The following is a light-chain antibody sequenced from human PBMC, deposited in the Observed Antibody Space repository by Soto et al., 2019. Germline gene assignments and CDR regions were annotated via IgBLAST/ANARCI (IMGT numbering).Light chain of an antibody. Sequence: DIQMTQSPSSLSASVGDRVTITCRASQGVGKSLVWVQQKPGKAPKSLISGASTLQSGVPSEFSGSASGTDFPLTISSRHPEDFAPSYCLQSAFYPFTLGPGTKVQIK. CDR2: GAS. V-gene: IGKV1-16*02. J-gene: IGKJ3*01. CDR3: LQSAFYPFT. CDR1: QGVGKS.